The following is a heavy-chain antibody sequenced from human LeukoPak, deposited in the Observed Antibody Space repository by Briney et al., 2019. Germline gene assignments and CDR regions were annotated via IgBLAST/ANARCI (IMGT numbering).Heavy chain of an antibody. Sequence: SETLSLTCAVYGGSFSGYYWSWIRQPPGKGLEWIGEINHSGSTNYNPSLKSRVTISADTSKNQFSLKLSSVTAADTAVYYCANGGYGAFDIWGQGTMVTVSS. CDR3: ANGGYGAFDI. V-gene: IGHV4-34*01. CDR2: INHSGST. CDR1: GGSFSGYY. D-gene: IGHD1-1*01. J-gene: IGHJ3*02.